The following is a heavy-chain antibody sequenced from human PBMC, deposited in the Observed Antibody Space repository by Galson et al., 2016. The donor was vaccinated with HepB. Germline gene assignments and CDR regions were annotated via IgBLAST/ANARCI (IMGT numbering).Heavy chain of an antibody. CDR1: GFSLSTSGMS. Sequence: PALVKPTQTLTLTCTVSGFSLSTSGMSVTWIRQPPGKALEWLARIDWDDDKYYTTSLKTRLTISRETSKNQVVLTMTNMDPVDTATYYCARVRSPQNLGYFDFWGQGTLVTVSS. D-gene: IGHD2/OR15-2a*01. CDR2: IDWDDDK. CDR3: ARVRSPQNLGYFDF. J-gene: IGHJ4*02. V-gene: IGHV2-70*11.